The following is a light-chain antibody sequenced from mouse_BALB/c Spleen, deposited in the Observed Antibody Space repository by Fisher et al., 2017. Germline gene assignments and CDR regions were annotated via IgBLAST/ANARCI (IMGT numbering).Light chain of an antibody. CDR2: YTS. CDR1: QGISNY. J-gene: IGKJ1*01. V-gene: IGKV10-94*02. Sequence: TQSPSSLSASLGDRVTISCSASQGISNYLNWYQQKPDGTVKLLIYYTSRLHSGVPSRFSGSGSGTDFTLNIHPVEEEDAATYYCQQSNEDPWTFGGGTKLEIK. CDR3: QQSNEDPWT.